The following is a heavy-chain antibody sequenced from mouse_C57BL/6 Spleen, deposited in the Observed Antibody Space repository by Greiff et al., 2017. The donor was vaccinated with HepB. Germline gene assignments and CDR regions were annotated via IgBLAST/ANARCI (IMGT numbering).Heavy chain of an antibody. CDR2: IPPNSGST. V-gene: IGHV1-64*01. Sequence: QVQLQQPGAELVKPGASVKLSCKASGYTFTSYWMHWVKQRPGQGLEWIGMIPPNSGSTNYNEKFKSKATLTVDKSSSTAYMQLSSLTSEDSAVYYCARSSYAWFAYWGQGTLVTVSA. CDR3: ARSSYAWFAY. CDR1: GYTFTSYW. J-gene: IGHJ3*01. D-gene: IGHD1-1*01.